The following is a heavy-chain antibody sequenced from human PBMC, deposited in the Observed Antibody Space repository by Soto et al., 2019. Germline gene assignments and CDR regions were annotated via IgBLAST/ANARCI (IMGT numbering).Heavy chain of an antibody. V-gene: IGHV4-31*03. D-gene: IGHD2-2*02. CDR2: IYYSGST. Sequence: SETLSLTCTVSGGSISSGGYYWSWIRQHPGKGLEWIGYIYYSGSTYYNPSLKSRVTISVDTSKNQFSLKLSSVTAADTAVYYCARALGYCSSTSCYKGGYYFDYWGQGTLVAVSS. J-gene: IGHJ4*02. CDR3: ARALGYCSSTSCYKGGYYFDY. CDR1: GGSISSGGYY.